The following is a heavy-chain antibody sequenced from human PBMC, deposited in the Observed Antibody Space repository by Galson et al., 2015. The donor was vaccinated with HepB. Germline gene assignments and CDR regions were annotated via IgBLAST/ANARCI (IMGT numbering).Heavy chain of an antibody. CDR2: INPSSGGT. V-gene: IGHV1-46*01. CDR3: ARSRYDILTGYSPAKH. J-gene: IGHJ1*01. D-gene: IGHD3-9*01. CDR1: GYTFTSYY. Sequence: SVKVSCKASGYTFTSYYIHWVRQAPGQGLEWMGIINPSSGGTTYAQNFQDRVTMTRDTSTRTVYMELRSLRSEDTAVYYCARSRYDILTGYSPAKHWGQGTLVTVSS.